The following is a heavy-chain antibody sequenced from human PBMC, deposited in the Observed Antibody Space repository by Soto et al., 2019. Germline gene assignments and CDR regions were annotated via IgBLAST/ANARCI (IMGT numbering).Heavy chain of an antibody. J-gene: IGHJ1*01. CDR3: ARSSVAGAGYFQH. D-gene: IGHD6-19*01. CDR2: IYYSGST. V-gene: IGHV4-31*03. CDR1: GGSVSGGVYY. Sequence: QVQLQESGPGLVKPSQTLSLTCTVSGGSVSGGVYYWNWIRQHPEKGLEWIGYIYYSGSTYYNPSLRSRVTLSADTSKNQFSLKLSSVTVADTAVYCCARSSVAGAGYFQHWGQGTQVIVSS.